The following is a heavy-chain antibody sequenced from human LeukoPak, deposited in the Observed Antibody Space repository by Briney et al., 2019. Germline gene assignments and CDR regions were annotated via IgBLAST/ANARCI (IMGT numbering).Heavy chain of an antibody. Sequence: SETLSLTCTVSGGSISSSSYYWGWIRQPPGKGLEWIGRIYYSGSTYYNPSLKSRVTISVDTSKNQFSLKLSSVTAADTAVYYCARLSVMGNYFDYWGQGTLVTVSS. D-gene: IGHD7-27*01. V-gene: IGHV4-39*01. CDR1: GGSISSSSYY. CDR3: ARLSVMGNYFDY. J-gene: IGHJ4*02. CDR2: IYYSGST.